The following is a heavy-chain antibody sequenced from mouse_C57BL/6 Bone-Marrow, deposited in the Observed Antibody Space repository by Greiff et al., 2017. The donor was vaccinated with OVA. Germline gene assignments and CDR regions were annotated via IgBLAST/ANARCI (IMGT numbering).Heavy chain of an antibody. Sequence: QVQLQQSGAELVKPGASVKLSCKASGYTFTSYWMQWVKQRPGQGLEWIGEIDPSDSYTNYNQKFKGKATLTVDTSSSKAYMQLNSLTSEDSAVYYCASAVFAYWGQGTLVTVSA. J-gene: IGHJ3*01. CDR3: ASAVFAY. V-gene: IGHV1-50*01. CDR2: IDPSDSYT. CDR1: GYTFTSYW.